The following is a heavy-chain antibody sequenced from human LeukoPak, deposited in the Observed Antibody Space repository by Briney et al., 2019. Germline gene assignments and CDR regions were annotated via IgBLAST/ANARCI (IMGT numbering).Heavy chain of an antibody. V-gene: IGHV3-9*01. Sequence: GGSLRLSCAASGFTFDDYAMHWVRQAPGKGLEWVSGISWNSGSIGYADSVKGRFTISRDNAKNSLYLQMNSLRAEDTALYYCAHSYSGSYYLSWGQGTLVTVSS. CDR3: AHSYSGSYYLS. CDR2: ISWNSGSI. J-gene: IGHJ4*02. CDR1: GFTFDDYA. D-gene: IGHD3-10*01.